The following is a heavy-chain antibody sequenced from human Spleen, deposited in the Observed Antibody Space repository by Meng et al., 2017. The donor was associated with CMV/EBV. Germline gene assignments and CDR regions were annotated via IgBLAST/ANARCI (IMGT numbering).Heavy chain of an antibody. CDR2: IIPFFGTA. V-gene: IGHV1-69*05. CDR3: ARIGLCSGTTCYTGDYSSRHFDY. J-gene: IGHJ4*02. Sequence: ISWVRQVPGQGLEWMGGIIPFFGTANYAQNFQGRVTITTDESRNTAYMELSSLRSEDTVVYYCARIGLCSGTTCYTGDYSSRHFDYWGQGTLVTVSS. D-gene: IGHD2-2*02.